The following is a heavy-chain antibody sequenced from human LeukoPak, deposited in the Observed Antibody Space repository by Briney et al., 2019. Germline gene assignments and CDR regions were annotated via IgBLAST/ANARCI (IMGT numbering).Heavy chain of an antibody. D-gene: IGHD3-3*01. V-gene: IGHV3-66*02. CDR3: ARDSGDYDFWSGYFNY. CDR1: GFTVSSNY. J-gene: IGHJ4*02. Sequence: GGSLRPSCAASGFTVSSNYMSWVRQAPGKGLEWVSVIYSGGSTYYADSVKGRFTISRDNSKNTLYLQMNSLRAEDTAVYYCARDSGDYDFWSGYFNYWGQGTLVTVSS. CDR2: IYSGGST.